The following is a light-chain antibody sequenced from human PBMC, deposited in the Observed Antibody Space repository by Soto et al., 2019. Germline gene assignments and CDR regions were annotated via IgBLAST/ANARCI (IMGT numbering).Light chain of an antibody. Sequence: DIQMTQSPTTLAASVGDRVTITCRASQSISSWLAWYQQKPGKAPKLLSYDASSLESGVPSRFRGSGSGTEFTLTISSLKPDDFATYYCQQYNSYSRTFGQGTKVDIK. V-gene: IGKV1-5*01. CDR2: DAS. CDR1: QSISSW. CDR3: QQYNSYSRT. J-gene: IGKJ1*01.